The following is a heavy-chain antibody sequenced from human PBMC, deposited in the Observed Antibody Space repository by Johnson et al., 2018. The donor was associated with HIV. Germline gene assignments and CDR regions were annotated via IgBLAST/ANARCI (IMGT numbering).Heavy chain of an antibody. Sequence: QVQLVESGGGVVQPGRSLRLSCAASGFSFSDSAMHWVRQAPGKGLEWVAVISFDGSTIYYADSVKGRFTISRDNSKNTLYLQMNSLRAEDTAVYYCARAGIVFDIWGQGTMVTVSS. V-gene: IGHV3-30-3*01. CDR2: ISFDGSTI. CDR1: GFSFSDSA. D-gene: IGHD2-15*01. J-gene: IGHJ3*02. CDR3: ARAGIVFDI.